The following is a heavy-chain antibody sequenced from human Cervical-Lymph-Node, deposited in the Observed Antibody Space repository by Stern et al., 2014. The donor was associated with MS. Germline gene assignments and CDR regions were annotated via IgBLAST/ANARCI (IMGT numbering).Heavy chain of an antibody. CDR1: GGTFSSYA. J-gene: IGHJ6*02. CDR3: ARGELKEGLVRGMDV. V-gene: IGHV1-69*05. CDR2: IISNFGTA. Sequence: QVQLVQSGADVMKPGTSVKVSCKASGGTFSSYAISWVRQAPGQGLEWMGGIISNFGTANYAQKFKGRITITTDESQGTAYMGLSSLRSEDTAVYYCARGELKEGLVRGMDVWGQGTTVTVSS. D-gene: IGHD1-26*01.